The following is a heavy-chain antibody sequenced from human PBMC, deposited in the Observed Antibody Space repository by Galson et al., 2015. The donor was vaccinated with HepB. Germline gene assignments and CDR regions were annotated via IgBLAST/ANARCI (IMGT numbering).Heavy chain of an antibody. V-gene: IGHV3-23*01. J-gene: IGHJ4*02. Sequence: LRLSCAASGFTFSSYAMSWVRQAPGKGLEWVSAISGSGGSTYYADSVKGRFTISRDNSKNTLYLQMNSLRAEDTAVYYCAKDYYDSSGYSGYDHWGQGTLVTVSS. CDR2: ISGSGGST. CDR3: AKDYYDSSGYSGYDH. D-gene: IGHD3-22*01. CDR1: GFTFSSYA.